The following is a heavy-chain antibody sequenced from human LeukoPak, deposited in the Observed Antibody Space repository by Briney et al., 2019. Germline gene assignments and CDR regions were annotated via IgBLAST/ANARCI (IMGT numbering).Heavy chain of an antibody. Sequence: GGSLRLSCVASGFTSDDYGMRWVRQAPGKGLEWVSGINWNGRGTTNADSVKGRFTIFRDNAKNSPYLEMNSLRAEDTALYYCARSNSGGYLFDKWGQGTLVTVSS. CDR1: GFTSDDYG. CDR3: ARSNSGGYLFDK. D-gene: IGHD6-19*01. CDR2: INWNGRGT. J-gene: IGHJ4*02. V-gene: IGHV3-20*04.